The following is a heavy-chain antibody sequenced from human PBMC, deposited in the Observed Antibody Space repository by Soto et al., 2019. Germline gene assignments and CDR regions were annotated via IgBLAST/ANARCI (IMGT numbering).Heavy chain of an antibody. D-gene: IGHD3-3*01. CDR2: INSDGSST. CDR1: GFTFSSHW. Sequence: GGSLRLSCAVSGFTFSSHWMHWVRQAPGKGLVWVSRINSDGSSTNYADSVKGRFTISIDNAKKTLYLQMNSLRAGDTAVYYCARDSSPCYDFWSGFYTYFEYWGQGALVTVSS. V-gene: IGHV3-74*01. CDR3: ARDSSPCYDFWSGFYTYFEY. J-gene: IGHJ4*02.